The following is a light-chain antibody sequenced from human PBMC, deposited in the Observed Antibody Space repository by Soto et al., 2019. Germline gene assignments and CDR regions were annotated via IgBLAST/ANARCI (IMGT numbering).Light chain of an antibody. J-gene: IGKJ2*01. V-gene: IGKV3D-20*02. CDR3: QQGSNGYT. CDR2: DAS. Sequence: EIVLTQSPGTLSLSPGERATLSCRASQTVSSTYFAWYQQRPGQPPRLLFYDASTRAAGIPDRFTCSGSGRDFTLTISSLEPEDFAVYYCQQGSNGYTFGQGTKLEIK. CDR1: QTVSSTY.